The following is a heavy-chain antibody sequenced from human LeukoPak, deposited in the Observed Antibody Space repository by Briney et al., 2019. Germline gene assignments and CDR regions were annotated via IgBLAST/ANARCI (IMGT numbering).Heavy chain of an antibody. J-gene: IGHJ6*02. CDR2: IYYSGST. CDR1: GGSISSYY. V-gene: IGHV4-59*06. D-gene: IGHD5-12*01. Sequence: SETLSLTCTVSGGSISSYYWSWSRQHPGKGLEWIGYIYYSGSTYYNPSLKSRVTISVDTSKNQFSLKLSSVTAADTAVYYCARESSGYDPYYYYGMDVWGQGTTVTVSS. CDR3: ARESSGYDPYYYYGMDV.